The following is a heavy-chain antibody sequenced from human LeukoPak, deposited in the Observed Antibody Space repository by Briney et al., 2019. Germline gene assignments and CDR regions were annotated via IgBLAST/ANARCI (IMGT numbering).Heavy chain of an antibody. D-gene: IGHD3-3*01. CDR1: GGSITSGRYY. CDR2: LYTNDNT. V-gene: IGHV4-61*02. CDR3: ARGVVTDDYYMDV. J-gene: IGHJ6*03. Sequence: SETLSLTCSVSGGSITSGRYYWTWIRQPAGKGLEWIGRLYTNDNTNYDPSLESRVSVSVDTSKSQFYLQLTSVTAADTAVYFCARGVVTDDYYMDVWGKGITVIVSS.